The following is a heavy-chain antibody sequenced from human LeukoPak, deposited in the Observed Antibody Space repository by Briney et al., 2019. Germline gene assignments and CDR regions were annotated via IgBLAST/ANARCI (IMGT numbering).Heavy chain of an antibody. Sequence: ASVKVSCKASGYTFTGYYMHWVRHAPGQGLEWMGWTNPNSGGTNYAQKFQGRVTMTRDTSISTAYMELSRLRSDDTAVYYCARGYSSSWWGLRGFDYWGQGTLVTVSS. CDR2: TNPNSGGT. CDR1: GYTFTGYY. J-gene: IGHJ4*02. CDR3: ARGYSSSWWGLRGFDY. V-gene: IGHV1-2*02. D-gene: IGHD6-13*01.